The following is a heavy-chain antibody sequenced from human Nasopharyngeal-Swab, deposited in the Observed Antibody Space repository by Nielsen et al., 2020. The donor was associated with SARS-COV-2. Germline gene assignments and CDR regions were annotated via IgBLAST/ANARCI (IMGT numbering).Heavy chain of an antibody. V-gene: IGHV4-39*01. CDR2: IYYSGIT. D-gene: IGHD6-6*01. J-gene: IGHJ4*02. Sequence: SETLSLTCTVSGGSISSRSYYWGWIRQPPGKGLEWIGSIYYSGITYYTPSLKSRVTISVDTSKNQFSLKLSSVTAADTAVYYCARVGPSSDYFDYWGQGTLVTVSS. CDR3: ARVGPSSDYFDY. CDR1: GGSISSRSYY.